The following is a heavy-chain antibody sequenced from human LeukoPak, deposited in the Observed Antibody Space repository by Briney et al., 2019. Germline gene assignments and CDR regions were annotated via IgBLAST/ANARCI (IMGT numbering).Heavy chain of an antibody. V-gene: IGHV4-61*05. CDR3: ARASSGWGASWFEP. CDR1: GGSISSSSYY. CDR2: IYYSGST. D-gene: IGHD6-19*01. Sequence: SETLSLTCTVSGGSISSSSYYWGWIRQPPGKGLEWIGYIYYSGSTNYNPSLKSRVTISVDTSKNQFSLKLSSVTAADTAVYYCARASSGWGASWFEPWGQGTLVTVSS. J-gene: IGHJ5*02.